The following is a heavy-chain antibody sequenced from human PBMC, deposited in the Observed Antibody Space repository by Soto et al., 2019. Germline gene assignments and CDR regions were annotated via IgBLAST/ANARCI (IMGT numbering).Heavy chain of an antibody. CDR2: IYWDDDK. Sequence: QITLKESGPPLVKPTQTLTLTCNFSGFSLSTSGVGVGWIRQPPGKALEWLALIYWDDDKRYSTSLKSRLTITKDTSTNQVVITMTNMDPVYTATYYSVHIRYGSGLFDYWGQGTLFTVSS. V-gene: IGHV2-5*02. CDR3: VHIRYGSGLFDY. D-gene: IGHD3-10*01. CDR1: GFSLSTSGVG. J-gene: IGHJ4*02.